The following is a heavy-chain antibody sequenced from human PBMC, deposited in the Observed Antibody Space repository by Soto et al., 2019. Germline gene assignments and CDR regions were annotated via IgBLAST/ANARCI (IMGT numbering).Heavy chain of an antibody. V-gene: IGHV1-2*02. Sequence: QLHLVQSGAVVKKPGASVTVSCSASGYPVTAYYMHWVRQAPGRGLEWMGGINPATGAAKYTQTCQGRVPMTRDAATSTVFMELGGLTSGDTAVFYCARGGGVGVAGSAAFDMWGQGTLVTVSS. CDR1: GYPVTAYY. J-gene: IGHJ3*02. CDR2: INPATGAA. CDR3: ARGGGVGVAGSAAFDM. D-gene: IGHD3-3*01.